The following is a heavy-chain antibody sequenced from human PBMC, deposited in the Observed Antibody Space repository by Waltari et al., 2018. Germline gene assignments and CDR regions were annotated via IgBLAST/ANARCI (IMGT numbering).Heavy chain of an antibody. D-gene: IGHD4-17*01. CDR2: IRCYGKTA. J-gene: IGHJ3*02. Sequence: QVQLVESGGGVVQPGGSLRLSCAASGLTFRNFAMPWVRQTPARGVGWWAFIRCYGKTAHYADSGTGRFTISRDNYESTCYLQMNSLRPEDTGVYYCVKDGDYSLPAYDAFDIWGPGTMVSVSS. CDR3: VKDGDYSLPAYDAFDI. V-gene: IGHV3-30*02. CDR1: GLTFRNFA.